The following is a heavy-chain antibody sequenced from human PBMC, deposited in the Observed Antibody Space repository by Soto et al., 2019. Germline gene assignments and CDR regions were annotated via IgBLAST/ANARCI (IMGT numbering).Heavy chain of an antibody. Sequence: SVKVSCKASGGTFSSYAISWVRQAPGQGLEWMGGIIPIFGTANYAQKFQGRVTITADESTSTAYMELSSLRSEDTAVYYCARNIGNYYDSSGYYFGMEVWGQGTTVTVSS. J-gene: IGHJ6*02. CDR2: IIPIFGTA. V-gene: IGHV1-69*13. CDR3: ARNIGNYYDSSGYYFGMEV. D-gene: IGHD3-22*01. CDR1: GGTFSSYA.